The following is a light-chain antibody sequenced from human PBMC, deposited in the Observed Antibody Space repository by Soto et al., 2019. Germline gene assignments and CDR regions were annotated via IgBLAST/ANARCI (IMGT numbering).Light chain of an antibody. V-gene: IGKV1-5*03. CDR1: ESINRW. CDR2: KAS. CDR3: QQYDTYWT. Sequence: DIQMTQSPSTLSASIGDRVTITFRASESINRWLAWYQQKPGKAPKLLIYKASSLESGVPSRFSGSGSGTEFTLTISSLQPDDFATYYCQQYDTYWTFGQGTKVDIK. J-gene: IGKJ1*01.